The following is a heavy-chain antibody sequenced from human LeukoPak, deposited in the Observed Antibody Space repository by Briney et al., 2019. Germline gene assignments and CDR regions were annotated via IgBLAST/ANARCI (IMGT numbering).Heavy chain of an antibody. D-gene: IGHD3-9*01. CDR3: ARHGWYYDTLTGYYRWFDP. Sequence: SETLSLTCTVSGYSISSGYYWGWIRQPPGKGLEWIGSIYHSGSTYYNPSLKSRVTISVDTSKNQFSLKLSSVTAADTAVYYCARHGWYYDTLTGYYRWFDPWGQGTLVTVSS. J-gene: IGHJ5*02. V-gene: IGHV4-38-2*02. CDR2: IYHSGST. CDR1: GYSISSGYY.